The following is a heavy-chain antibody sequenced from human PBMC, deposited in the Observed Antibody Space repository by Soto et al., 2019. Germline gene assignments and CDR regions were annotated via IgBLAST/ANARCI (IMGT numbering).Heavy chain of an antibody. V-gene: IGHV3-33*01. CDR3: ARVVSDAFDI. Sequence: QVQLVESGGGVVQPGRSLRLSCAASGFTFSSYGMHWVRQAPGKGLEGVAVIWYDGSNKYYADSVKGRFTISRDNSKNTLYLQMNSLRAEDTAVYYCARVVSDAFDIWGQGTMVTVSS. J-gene: IGHJ3*02. CDR1: GFTFSSYG. CDR2: IWYDGSNK. D-gene: IGHD3-22*01.